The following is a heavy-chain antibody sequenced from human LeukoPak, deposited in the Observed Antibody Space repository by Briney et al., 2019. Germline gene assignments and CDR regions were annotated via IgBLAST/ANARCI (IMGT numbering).Heavy chain of an antibody. CDR3: ARDQYLDY. V-gene: IGHV3-11*01. CDR1: GFSFTDYY. Sequence: GVLRLSCAASGFSFTDYYMNWLRQAPGKGLEWVSSISRGGNSIYYTDSVKGRFTISRDNAKNSLYLQMNSLRAEDTAIYYCARDQYLDYRGQGALVTVSS. J-gene: IGHJ4*02. CDR2: ISRGGNSI.